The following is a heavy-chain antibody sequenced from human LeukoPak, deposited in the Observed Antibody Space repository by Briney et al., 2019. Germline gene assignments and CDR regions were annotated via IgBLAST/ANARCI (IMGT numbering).Heavy chain of an antibody. Sequence: GGSLRPSCAASGFTFDDYGMSWVRQAPGKGLEWVSGINWNGGSTGYADSVKGRFTISRDNAKNSLYLQMNSLRAEDTALYYCARGVRAYYGSGSYYFDYWGQGTLVTVSS. D-gene: IGHD3-10*01. CDR2: INWNGGST. CDR3: ARGVRAYYGSGSYYFDY. CDR1: GFTFDDYG. V-gene: IGHV3-20*04. J-gene: IGHJ4*02.